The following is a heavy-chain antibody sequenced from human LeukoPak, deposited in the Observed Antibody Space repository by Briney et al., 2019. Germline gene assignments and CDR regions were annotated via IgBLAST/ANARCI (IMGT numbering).Heavy chain of an antibody. CDR1: GFTFTSHV. V-gene: IGHV3-64D*06. D-gene: IGHD1/OR15-1a*01. CDR3: VREGLEQRTNSDY. J-gene: IGHJ4*02. Sequence: GGSLRLSCSASGFTFTSHVMHWVRQAPGKGLQYYAGSVKGRFTISRDSSKNTVYLQMNSLTAEDTAVYYCVREGLEQRTNSDYWGQGTLVSVSS.